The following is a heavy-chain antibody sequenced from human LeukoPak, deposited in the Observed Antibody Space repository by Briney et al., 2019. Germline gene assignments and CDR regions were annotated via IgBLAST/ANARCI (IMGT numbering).Heavy chain of an antibody. CDR2: ISYSGST. D-gene: IGHD5-12*01. CDR1: GGSISGYY. J-gene: IGHJ4*02. V-gene: IGHV4-59*01. CDR3: ARGVRQYSGYDFFDH. Sequence: PSETLSLTCTVSGGSISGYYWSWFRQPPGKGLEWIGFISYSGSTNYNPSLKSRVTISVDKSKNQFSLRLSSVTAADTAVYYCARGVRQYSGYDFFDHWGQGTLVTVSS.